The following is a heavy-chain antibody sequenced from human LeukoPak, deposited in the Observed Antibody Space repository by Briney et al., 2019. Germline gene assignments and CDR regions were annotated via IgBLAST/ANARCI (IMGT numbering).Heavy chain of an antibody. CDR3: AKLDTRTSPEVVVMLFDY. J-gene: IGHJ4*02. Sequence: PGGSLRLPCAASGFTFSSYTMSWVRQAPGKGLEWVSAIGGSGTTTYYADSVRGRVTISRDNSKNTLYLQMNTLRTEDTAVYYCAKLDTRTSPEVVVMLFDYWGQGTLVTVSS. CDR2: IGGSGTTT. CDR1: GFTFSSYT. V-gene: IGHV3-23*01. D-gene: IGHD3-22*01.